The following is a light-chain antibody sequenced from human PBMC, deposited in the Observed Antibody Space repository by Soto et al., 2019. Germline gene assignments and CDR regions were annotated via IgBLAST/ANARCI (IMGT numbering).Light chain of an antibody. CDR1: QTISSW. CDR2: AAS. J-gene: IGKJ5*01. V-gene: IGKV1-5*01. CDR3: QQLHGYPIT. Sequence: DIQMTQFPSTLSGSVGDRVTITCRASQTISSWLAWYQQKPGKAPKLLIYAASNFQSGVPSRFSGSGSGTHFTLTISSLQPEDFATYYCQQLHGYPITFGQGTRLEIK.